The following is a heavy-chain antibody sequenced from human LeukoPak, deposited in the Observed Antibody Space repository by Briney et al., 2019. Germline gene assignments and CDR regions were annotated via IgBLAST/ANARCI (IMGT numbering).Heavy chain of an antibody. CDR1: GFTFSSYS. CDR2: ISSSSSYM. V-gene: IGHV3-21*01. D-gene: IGHD3-10*01. CDR3: ASVDAMVRGVIVAFDI. Sequence: PGGSLRLSCAASGFTFSSYSMNWVRQAPGKGLEWVSSISSSSSYMYYADSVKGRFTISRDNAKNSLYLQMNSLRAEDTAVYYCASVDAMVRGVIVAFDIWGQGTMVTVSS. J-gene: IGHJ3*02.